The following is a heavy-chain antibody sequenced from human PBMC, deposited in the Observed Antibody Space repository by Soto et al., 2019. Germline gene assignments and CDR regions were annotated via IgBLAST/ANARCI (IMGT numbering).Heavy chain of an antibody. CDR3: ARELRLWSDY. V-gene: IGHV3-48*02. CDR1: GFTFSSYS. D-gene: IGHD5-18*01. CDR2: ISSSSSTI. Sequence: GGSLSLSCAAYGFTFSSYSMNWVRPAPGEGLEWVSYISSSSSTIYYEDSVKGRFTISRDNAKNSLYLQMTSLRDEDTSVYYCARELRLWSDYWGQGTLVTVSS. J-gene: IGHJ4*02.